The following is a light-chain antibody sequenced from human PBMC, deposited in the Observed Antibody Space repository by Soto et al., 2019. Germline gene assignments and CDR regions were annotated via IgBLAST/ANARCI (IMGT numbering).Light chain of an antibody. J-gene: IGLJ3*02. Sequence: QSALTQPRSVSGSPGQSVAISCTGTSSDVGAYNYVSWYQQHPGKAPKSLIYDVTKRPSGVPDRFSGSKSGNTASLTISGLQAEDEADYYCCSYAGRDIYVLFGGGTKVTVL. CDR1: SSDVGAYNY. CDR3: CSYAGRDIYVL. CDR2: DVT. V-gene: IGLV2-11*01.